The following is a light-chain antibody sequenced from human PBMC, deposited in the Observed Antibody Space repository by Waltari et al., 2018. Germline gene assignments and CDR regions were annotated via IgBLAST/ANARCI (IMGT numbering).Light chain of an antibody. J-gene: IGLJ1*01. CDR3: AAWDDSLNAYV. V-gene: IGLV1-44*01. Sequence: QSVVTQPPSRSGAPGQRVTIFCSGGSSNIGRNTVNWYQHVPGTAPKLLIYSNEQLPSGVPDRFSGSKSGTSASLAIGGLRSEDEADYYCAAWDDSLNAYVFGSGTRAAVL. CDR2: SNE. CDR1: SSNIGRNT.